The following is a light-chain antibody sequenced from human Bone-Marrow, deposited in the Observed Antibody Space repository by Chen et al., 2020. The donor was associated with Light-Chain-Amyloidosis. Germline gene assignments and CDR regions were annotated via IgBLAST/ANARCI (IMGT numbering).Light chain of an antibody. J-gene: IGLJ2*01. V-gene: IGLV3-25*03. CDR2: RDT. CDR3: QSADSSGTYEVI. Sequence: SYELTQPPSVSVSPGQTVRINCSGDDLPTKYAYWYQQQPGQAPVVVIHRDTERPSGISERFSGSSSGTTATLTISGVQAEDEADYHCQSADSSGTYEVIFGGGTKLTVL. CDR1: DLPTKY.